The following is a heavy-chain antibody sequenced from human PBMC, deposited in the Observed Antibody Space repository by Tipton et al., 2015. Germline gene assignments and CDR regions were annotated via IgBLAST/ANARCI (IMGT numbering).Heavy chain of an antibody. CDR1: GYSISSGYY. V-gene: IGHV4-38-2*02. Sequence: TLSLTCDVSGYSISSGYYWGWIRQPPGKGLEWIGYISYTETSHYNPSLKSRVTISVDTSKNQFSLKLSSVTAADTAVYYCARDAGRYYDSSGLSWYFDLWGRGTLVTVSS. CDR2: ISYTETS. J-gene: IGHJ2*01. D-gene: IGHD3-22*01. CDR3: ARDAGRYYDSSGLSWYFDL.